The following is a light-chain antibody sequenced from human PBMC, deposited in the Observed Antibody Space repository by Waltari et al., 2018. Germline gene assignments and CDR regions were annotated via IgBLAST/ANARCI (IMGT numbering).Light chain of an antibody. CDR2: DVS. V-gene: IGLV2-14*01. J-gene: IGLJ1*01. Sequence: QSALTQPASVSGSPGQSIPISCPGPSTAVGGYNYVSWYQQHPGKAPKLMIYDVSNRPSGVSNRFSGSKSGNTASLTISGLQPEDEADYYCSSYTSSTIYVFGTGTKVTVL. CDR3: SSYTSSTIYV. CDR1: STAVGGYNY.